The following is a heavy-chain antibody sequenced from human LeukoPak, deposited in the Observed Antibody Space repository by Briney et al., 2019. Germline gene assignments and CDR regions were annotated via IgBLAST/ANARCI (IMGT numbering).Heavy chain of an antibody. J-gene: IGHJ4*02. CDR2: VYDSGST. V-gene: IGHV4-59*11. Sequence: SETLSLTCTVSGVSINSHYWSWVRQPPGKGLEWMGYVYDSGSTNYNPSLKSRATISVDTSKNQFSLNLSSVSAADTAVYYCARGHYYDSSGDYWGQGILVTVSS. CDR1: GVSINSHY. D-gene: IGHD3-22*01. CDR3: ARGHYYDSSGDY.